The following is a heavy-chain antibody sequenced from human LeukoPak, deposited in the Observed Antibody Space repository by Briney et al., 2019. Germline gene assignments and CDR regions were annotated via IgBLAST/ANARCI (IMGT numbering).Heavy chain of an antibody. J-gene: IGHJ4*02. CDR3: AKDPPIVVVVAATRWVDY. V-gene: IGHV3-23*01. Sequence: QPGGSLRLSCAASGFTFSSYGMSWVRQAPGKGLEWVSAISGSGGRKYYADSVKGRFTISRDNSKNRVYLQMNSLRAEDTAVYYCAKDPPIVVVVAATRWVDYWGQGTLVTVSS. CDR2: ISGSGGRK. D-gene: IGHD2-15*01. CDR1: GFTFSSYG.